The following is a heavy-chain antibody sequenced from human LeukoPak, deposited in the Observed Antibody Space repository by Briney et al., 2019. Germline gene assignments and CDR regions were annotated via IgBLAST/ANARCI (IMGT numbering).Heavy chain of an antibody. V-gene: IGHV3-74*01. Sequence: GGSLRLSCEASGFTFSNYWMHWVRQAPGKGLVWVSRINSDGSSTTYADSVKGRFTISRDNSKNTLYLQMNSLRAEDTAVYYCARDDRTKDAFDIWGQGTMVTVSS. CDR1: GFTFSNYW. CDR3: ARDDRTKDAFDI. CDR2: INSDGSST. J-gene: IGHJ3*02.